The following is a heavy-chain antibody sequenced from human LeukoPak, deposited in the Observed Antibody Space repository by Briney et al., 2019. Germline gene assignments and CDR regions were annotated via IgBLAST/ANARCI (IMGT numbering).Heavy chain of an antibody. CDR3: ARSLSLIVLIPAATNWFDP. CDR1: GFSLSTSGVG. D-gene: IGHD2-2*01. V-gene: IGHV2-5*01. CDR2: IYWNDDQ. J-gene: IGHJ5*02. Sequence: ESGPTLVKPTQTLTLTCTFSGFSLSTSGVGVGWIRQPPGKALEWLAVIYWNDDQRYSPSLKSRLTITKDTSKNQVVLTMTNMDPVDTATYYCARSLSLIVLIPAATNWFDPWGQGTLVTVSS.